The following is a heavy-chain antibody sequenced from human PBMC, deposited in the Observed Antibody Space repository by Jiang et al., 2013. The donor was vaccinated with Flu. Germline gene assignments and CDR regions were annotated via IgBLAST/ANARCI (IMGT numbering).Heavy chain of an antibody. CDR2: ISSSGSMT. CDR3: AKTGYYGLDV. CDR1: GFTFTSYA. J-gene: IGHJ6*02. V-gene: IGHV3-23*01. Sequence: QLLESGGGLVQPGGSLRLSCAASGFTFTSYALSWVRQAPGKGLEWVSSISSSGSMTYFADSVKGRFTTSRDNSKNTLFLHMTSLRVDDTALYYCAKTGYYGLDVWGQGTTVTVSS.